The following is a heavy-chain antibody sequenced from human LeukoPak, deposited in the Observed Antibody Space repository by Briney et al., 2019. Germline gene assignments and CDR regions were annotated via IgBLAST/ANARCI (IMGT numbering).Heavy chain of an antibody. D-gene: IGHD5/OR15-5a*01. J-gene: IGHJ4*02. CDR2: ISSSSSTI. CDR3: AKAAIVSTPVPFDY. Sequence: PGGSLRLSCAASGFTFSSYSMNWVRQAPGKGLEWVSYISSSSSTIYYADSVKGRFTISRDNSKNTLYLQMNSLRAEDTAVYYCAKAAIVSTPVPFDYWGQGTLVTVSS. V-gene: IGHV3-48*01. CDR1: GFTFSSYS.